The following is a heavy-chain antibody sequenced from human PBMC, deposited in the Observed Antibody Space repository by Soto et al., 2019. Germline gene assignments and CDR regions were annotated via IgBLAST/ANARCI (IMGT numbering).Heavy chain of an antibody. Sequence: GGSLRLSCAASGFPFSSYWMHWVRQAPGKGLVWVSRINGDGSSISYADSVKGRFTISRDNAKNTLYLQMNSLRSVYAVVYYCTRRGCSTTGCYFNWGRGTLVTVSS. CDR3: TRRGCSTTGCYFN. D-gene: IGHD2-2*01. V-gene: IGHV3-74*01. CDR1: GFPFSSYW. CDR2: INGDGSSI. J-gene: IGHJ4*02.